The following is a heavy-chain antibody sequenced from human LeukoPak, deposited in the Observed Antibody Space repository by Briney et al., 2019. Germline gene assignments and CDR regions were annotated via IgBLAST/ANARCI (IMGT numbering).Heavy chain of an antibody. CDR3: AKFLSGHPNWFDP. CDR1: GFTFSSYA. Sequence: GGSLRLSCAASGFTFSSYAMNWVRQAPGKGLEWVSAISGGGGGTYYADSVKGRFTISRDNSKNTLYLQMNSLRAEDTAVYYCAKFLSGHPNWFDPWGQGTLVTVSS. V-gene: IGHV3-23*01. CDR2: ISGGGGGT. J-gene: IGHJ5*02. D-gene: IGHD2/OR15-2a*01.